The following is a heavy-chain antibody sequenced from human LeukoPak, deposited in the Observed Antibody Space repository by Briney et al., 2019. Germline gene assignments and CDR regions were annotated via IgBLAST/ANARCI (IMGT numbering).Heavy chain of an antibody. V-gene: IGHV4-61*02. CDR3: ARARGRLEAFDY. D-gene: IGHD1-1*01. CDR2: IYTSGST. CDR1: GGSNSSGSYY. Sequence: PSETLSLTCTVSGGSNSSGSYYWSWIRQPAGKGLEWIGRIYTSGSTNYNPSPKSRVTISVDTSKNQFSLKLSSVTAADTAVYYCARARGRLEAFDYWGQGTLVTVSS. J-gene: IGHJ4*02.